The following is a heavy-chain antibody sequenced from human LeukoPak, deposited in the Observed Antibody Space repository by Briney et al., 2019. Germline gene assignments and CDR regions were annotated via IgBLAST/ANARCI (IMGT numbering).Heavy chain of an antibody. CDR3: ARDRAPHRPHYYGMDV. V-gene: IGHV3-33*01. CDR1: GFTFSSYG. D-gene: IGHD3-10*01. J-gene: IGHJ6*02. Sequence: GGSLRLSCAASGFTFSSYGMHWVRQAPGKGLEWVAVIWYDGSNKYYADSVKGRFTISRDNSKNTLYLQMNSLRAEDTAVYYCARDRAPHRPHYYGMDVWGQGTTVTVSS. CDR2: IWYDGSNK.